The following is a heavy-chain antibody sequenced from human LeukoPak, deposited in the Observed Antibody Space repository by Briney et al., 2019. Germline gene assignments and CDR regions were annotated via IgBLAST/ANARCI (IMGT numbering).Heavy chain of an antibody. Sequence: PGGSLRLSCAASGLTFSSHWMHWIRQPPGKGLEWIGTMYYSESSYCNPSLKTRVTISVDTSKNQFSLMLSSVTAADTAVYYCARRRAATIDYWGQGTLVTVSS. V-gene: IGHV4-39*01. D-gene: IGHD6-25*01. CDR2: MYYSESS. CDR3: ARRRAATIDY. J-gene: IGHJ4*02. CDR1: GLTFSSHW.